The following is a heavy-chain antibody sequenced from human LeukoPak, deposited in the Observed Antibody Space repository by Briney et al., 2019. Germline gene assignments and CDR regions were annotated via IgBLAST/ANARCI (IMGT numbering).Heavy chain of an antibody. Sequence: GGSLRLSCAASGFTFSSYSMNWVRQAPGKGLEWVTYINSGSSNKYYADSVKGRLTISRDNAKNTLYLQMNSLRAEDTGVYYCAKDPSLGGASHDPYDYWGQGTLVTVSS. CDR1: GFTFSSYS. CDR2: INSGSSNK. D-gene: IGHD3-16*01. J-gene: IGHJ4*02. V-gene: IGHV3-48*01. CDR3: AKDPSLGGASHDPYDY.